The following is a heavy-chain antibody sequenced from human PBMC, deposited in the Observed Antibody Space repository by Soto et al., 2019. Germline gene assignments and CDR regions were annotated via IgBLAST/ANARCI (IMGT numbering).Heavy chain of an antibody. CDR2: TRNT. Sequence: SETLSLTCTVSGGSISTSTYYWGWIRQPPGKGLEWIGSTRNTNYNPSLKSRVTISVNTSKNQFSLKLRSVTAADTAVYYCATPGDYVAYWGQGTLVTVSS. V-gene: IGHV4-39*01. CDR1: GGSISTSTYY. CDR3: ATPGDYVAY. D-gene: IGHD4-17*01. J-gene: IGHJ4*02.